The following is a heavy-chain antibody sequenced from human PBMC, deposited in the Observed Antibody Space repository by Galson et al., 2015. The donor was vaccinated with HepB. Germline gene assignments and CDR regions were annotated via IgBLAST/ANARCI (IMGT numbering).Heavy chain of an antibody. CDR2: ISWDGGST. J-gene: IGHJ4*02. V-gene: IGHV3-43*01. CDR1: GFTFDDYT. D-gene: IGHD3-16*01. Sequence: SLRLSCAASGFTFDDYTMHWVRQAPGKGLEWVSLISWDGGSTYYADSVKGRFTISRDNSKNSLYLQMNSLRTEDTALYYCAKEGGGILPVNYFDYWGQGALVTVSS. CDR3: AKEGGGILPVNYFDY.